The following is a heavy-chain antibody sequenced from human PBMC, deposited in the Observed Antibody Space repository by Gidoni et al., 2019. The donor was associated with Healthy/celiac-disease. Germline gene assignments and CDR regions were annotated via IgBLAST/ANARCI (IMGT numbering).Heavy chain of an antibody. CDR2: ISSSGSTI. V-gene: IGHV3-11*01. CDR1: GLTFSDYY. J-gene: IGHJ4*02. CDR3: ARDARLGYYFDY. D-gene: IGHD6-25*01. Sequence: QVQLVESGGGLVKPGGSLRLSCAASGLTFSDYYMSWIRQGPGKGLGWVSYISSSGSTIYYAGFVKGRFNISRDNAKNSLYLQMNSLRAEDTAVYYCARDARLGYYFDYWGQGTLVTVSS.